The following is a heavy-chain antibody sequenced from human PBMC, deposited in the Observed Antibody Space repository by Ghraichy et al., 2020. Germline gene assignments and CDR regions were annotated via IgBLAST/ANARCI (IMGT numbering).Heavy chain of an antibody. Sequence: GGSRRLSCAASGFTFSTYAMAWVRQAPGKRLEWVSSIGGSGDSTYYADSVKGRFTISRDNSGNTLYLQMNSLKVEDTAIYYCAKDYYERSGYYGRLGFRGQGTLVTVSS. CDR2: IGGSGDST. J-gene: IGHJ4*02. CDR1: GFTFSTYA. CDR3: AKDYYERSGYYGRLGF. V-gene: IGHV3-23*01. D-gene: IGHD3-22*01.